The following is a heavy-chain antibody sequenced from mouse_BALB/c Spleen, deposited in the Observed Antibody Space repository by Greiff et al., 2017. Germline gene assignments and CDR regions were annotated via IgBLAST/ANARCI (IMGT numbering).Heavy chain of an antibody. CDR2: IDPANGNT. D-gene: IGHD2-4*01. J-gene: IGHJ3*01. V-gene: IGHV14-3*02. CDR1: GFNIKDTY. Sequence: VQLKESGAELVKPGASVKLSCTASGFNIKDTYMHWVKQRPEQGLEWIGRIDPANGNTKYDPKFQGKATITADTSSNTAYLQLSSLTSEDTAVYYCARGPVYDYAAWFAYWGQGTLVTVSA. CDR3: ARGPVYDYAAWFAY.